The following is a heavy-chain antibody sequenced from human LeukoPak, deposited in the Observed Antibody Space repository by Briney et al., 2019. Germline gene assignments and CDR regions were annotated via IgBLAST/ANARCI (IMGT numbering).Heavy chain of an antibody. D-gene: IGHD3-10*01. J-gene: IGHJ4*02. CDR1: GYTFTGYY. Sequence: ASVKVSCKASGYTFTGYYMHWVRQAPGQGLEWMGWISPNSGGTNYAQKFQGRVTMTRDTSISTAYMELSRLRSDDTAVYYCARVEGFGELRTIDYWGQGTLVTVSS. V-gene: IGHV1-2*02. CDR3: ARVEGFGELRTIDY. CDR2: ISPNSGGT.